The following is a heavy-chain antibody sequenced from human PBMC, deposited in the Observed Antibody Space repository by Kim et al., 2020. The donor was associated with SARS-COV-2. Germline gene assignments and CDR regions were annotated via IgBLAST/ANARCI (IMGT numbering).Heavy chain of an antibody. D-gene: IGHD3-3*01. CDR1: GFTFSSYE. V-gene: IGHV3-48*03. CDR3: ARGLRITIFGVVNSFDY. J-gene: IGHJ4*02. Sequence: GGSLRLSCAASGFTFSSYEMNWVRQAPGKGLEWVSYISSSGSTIYYADSVKGRFTISRDNAKNSLYLQMNSLRAEDTAVYYCARGLRITIFGVVNSFDYWGQGTLVTVSS. CDR2: ISSSGSTI.